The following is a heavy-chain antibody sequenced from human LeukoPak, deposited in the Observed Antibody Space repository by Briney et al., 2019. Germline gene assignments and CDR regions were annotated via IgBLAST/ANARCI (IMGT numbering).Heavy chain of an antibody. Sequence: ASVKVSCKASGYTFTSYGISWVRQAPGQGLEWMGWISAYNGNTNYAQKLQGRVTMTTDTSTSTAYMELRSLRSDDTAVYYCARDTQDYVWGSYRFDYWGQGTLVTVSS. CDR2: ISAYNGNT. J-gene: IGHJ4*02. CDR1: GYTFTSYG. V-gene: IGHV1-18*01. D-gene: IGHD3-16*02. CDR3: ARDTQDYVWGSYRFDY.